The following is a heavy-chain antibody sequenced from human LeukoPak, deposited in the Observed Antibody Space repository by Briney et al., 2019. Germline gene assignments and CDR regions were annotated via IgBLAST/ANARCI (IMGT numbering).Heavy chain of an antibody. CDR2: IRYDGSNK. J-gene: IGHJ6*03. CDR3: AKDGFLEWLFYYYYMDV. D-gene: IGHD3-3*01. CDR1: GFTFSSYG. Sequence: PGGSLRLPCAASGFTFSSYGMHWVRQAPGKGLEWVAFIRYDGSNKYYADSVKGRFTISRDNSENTLYLQMNSLRAEDTAVYYCAKDGFLEWLFYYYYMDVWGKGTTVTVSS. V-gene: IGHV3-30*02.